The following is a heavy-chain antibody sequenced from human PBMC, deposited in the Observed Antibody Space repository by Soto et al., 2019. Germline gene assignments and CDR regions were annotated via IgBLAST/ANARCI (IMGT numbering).Heavy chain of an antibody. Sequence: SETLSLTCSISGGSIGSYYWSWIRQPPGKGLEWIAYIHNSGRTNYNPSLKSRLTISLDRSKNQFSLMVTSVTAADTAVFYCARHCIFCDSNGFQDAFDICGQXTMVTVSS. J-gene: IGHJ3*02. D-gene: IGHD3-22*01. CDR2: IHNSGRT. CDR3: ARHCIFCDSNGFQDAFDI. CDR1: GGSIGSYY. V-gene: IGHV4-59*08.